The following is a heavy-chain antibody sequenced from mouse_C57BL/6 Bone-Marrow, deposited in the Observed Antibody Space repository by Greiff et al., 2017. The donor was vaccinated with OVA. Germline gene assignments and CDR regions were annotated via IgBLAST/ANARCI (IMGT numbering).Heavy chain of an antibody. CDR1: GFNIKDDY. Sequence: EVQLQQSGAELVRPGASVKLSCTASGFNIKDDYMHWVKQRPEQGLEWIGWIDPENGDTEYASKFQGKATITADTSSNTAYLQLSSLTSEDTAVDYCTAITTERTWFAYWGQGTLVTVSA. V-gene: IGHV14-4*01. J-gene: IGHJ3*01. CDR3: TAITTERTWFAY. CDR2: IDPENGDT. D-gene: IGHD1-1*01.